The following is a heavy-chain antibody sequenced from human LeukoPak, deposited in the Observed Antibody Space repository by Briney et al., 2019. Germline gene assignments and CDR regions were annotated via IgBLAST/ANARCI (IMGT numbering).Heavy chain of an antibody. V-gene: IGHV1-18*01. CDR2: ISAYYGNT. Sequence: ASVKVCCKASGYTFTSYGISWVRQAPGQGLEWMGWISAYYGNTNYAQKLQGRVTMTTDTSTSTAYMELRSLRSDDTAVYYCARDPNDSSGYLLYNWFDPWGQGTLVTVSS. D-gene: IGHD3-22*01. J-gene: IGHJ5*02. CDR1: GYTFTSYG. CDR3: ARDPNDSSGYLLYNWFDP.